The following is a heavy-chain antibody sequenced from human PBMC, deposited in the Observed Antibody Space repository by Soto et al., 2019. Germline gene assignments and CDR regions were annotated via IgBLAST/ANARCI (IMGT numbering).Heavy chain of an antibody. D-gene: IGHD3-3*01. V-gene: IGHV3-64*04. CDR3: ARDGLRYDFWSGYSPASYYFDY. J-gene: IGHJ4*02. CDR1: GFTFSSYA. Sequence: GGSLRLSCSASGFTFSSYAMHWVRQAPGKGLEYVSAISSNGGSTYYADSVEGRFTISRDNSKNTLYLQMNSLRAEDTAVYYCARDGLRYDFWSGYSPASYYFDYWGQGTLVTVSS. CDR2: ISSNGGST.